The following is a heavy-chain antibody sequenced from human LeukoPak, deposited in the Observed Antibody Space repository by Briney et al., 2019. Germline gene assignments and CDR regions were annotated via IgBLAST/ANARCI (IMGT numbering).Heavy chain of an antibody. D-gene: IGHD6-13*01. CDR2: MYYRGNT. V-gene: IGHV4-59*01. Sequence: SETLSLTCTVSSGSIRSYYWSWIRQPPGKGLEWIGYMYYRGNTNYNPSLKSRVTISVDTSKNQFSLKLSSVTAADTAVYYCATGVHGIAAAGDYYFDYWGQGTLVTVSS. J-gene: IGHJ4*02. CDR3: ATGVHGIAAAGDYYFDY. CDR1: SGSIRSYY.